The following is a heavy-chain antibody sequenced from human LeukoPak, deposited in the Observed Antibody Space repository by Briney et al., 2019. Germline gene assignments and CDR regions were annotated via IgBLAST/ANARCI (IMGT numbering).Heavy chain of an antibody. V-gene: IGHV4-59*01. CDR3: ARLKAVTGTSDYFDY. Sequence: SETLSLTCTVSGGSISSYYWSWIRQPPGKGLEWIGYIYYSGTTNYNPSLKSRVTISLDTSKKQFSLNLSSVTAADTAVYYCARLKAVTGTSDYFDYWGQGTLVTVSS. D-gene: IGHD6-19*01. J-gene: IGHJ4*02. CDR2: IYYSGTT. CDR1: GGSISSYY.